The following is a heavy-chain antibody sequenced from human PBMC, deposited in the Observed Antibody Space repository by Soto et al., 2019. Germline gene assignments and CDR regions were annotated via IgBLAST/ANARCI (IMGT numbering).Heavy chain of an antibody. V-gene: IGHV4-34*01. CDR1: GGSFSGYY. D-gene: IGHD6-13*01. Sequence: QVQLQQWGAGLLKPSETLSLTCAVYGGSFSGYYWSWIRQPPGKGLEWIGEINHSGSTNYNPSLKSRVTISVDTSKNQLSLKLSSVTAADTAVYYCARVGALGSSSCFDYWGQGTLVTVYS. CDR2: INHSGST. CDR3: ARVGALGSSSCFDY. J-gene: IGHJ4*02.